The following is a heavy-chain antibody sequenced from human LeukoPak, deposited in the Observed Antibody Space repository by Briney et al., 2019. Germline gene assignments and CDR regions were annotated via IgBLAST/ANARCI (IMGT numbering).Heavy chain of an antibody. CDR2: IYYSGST. Sequence: KTSETLSLTCTVSGGSISSYYWSWIRQPPGKGLEWIGYIYYSGSTNYNPSLKSRVTISVDTSKNQFSLKLSSVIAADTAVYYCARDSGRIDGMDVWGQGTTVTVSS. CDR1: GGSISSYY. D-gene: IGHD1-26*01. CDR3: ARDSGRIDGMDV. V-gene: IGHV4-59*01. J-gene: IGHJ6*02.